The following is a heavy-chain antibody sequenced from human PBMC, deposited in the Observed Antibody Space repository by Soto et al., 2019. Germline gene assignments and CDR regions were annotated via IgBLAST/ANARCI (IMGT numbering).Heavy chain of an antibody. CDR3: ARGREYCSGGSCSPPPDY. Sequence: ASVKVSCKASGYTFTSYDINWVRQATGQGLEWMGWMNPNSGNTGYAQKFQGRVTMTRNTSISTAYMELSSLRSDDTAVYYCARGREYCSGGSCSPPPDYWGQGTLVTVSS. J-gene: IGHJ4*02. CDR2: MNPNSGNT. D-gene: IGHD2-15*01. CDR1: GYTFTSYD. V-gene: IGHV1-8*01.